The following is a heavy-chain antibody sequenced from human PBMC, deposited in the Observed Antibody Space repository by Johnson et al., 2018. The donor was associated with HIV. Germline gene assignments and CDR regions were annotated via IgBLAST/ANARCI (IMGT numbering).Heavy chain of an antibody. CDR2: IGTAGDT. J-gene: IGHJ3*02. Sequence: VQLVESGGGLVQPGGSLRLSCAASGFTFSSYDMHWVRQATGKGLEWVSAIGTAGDTYYPGSVKGRFTISRENAKNSLSLQMNILTAEDTAVYYCARAPEVRGIDAFDIWGQGTMVTVSS. V-gene: IGHV3-13*01. CDR3: ARAPEVRGIDAFDI. CDR1: GFTFSSYD. D-gene: IGHD3-10*01.